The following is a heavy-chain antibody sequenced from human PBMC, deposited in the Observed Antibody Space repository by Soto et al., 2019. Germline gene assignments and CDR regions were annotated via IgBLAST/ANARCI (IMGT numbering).Heavy chain of an antibody. CDR3: ARQGSHIVVVPAAIRAGYLDI. CDR2: IYYSGST. D-gene: IGHD2-2*02. CDR1: GGSISSSSYY. J-gene: IGHJ3*02. V-gene: IGHV4-39*01. Sequence: SETLSLTCTVSGGSISSSSYYWGWIRQPPGKGLEWIGSIYYSGSTYYNPSLKSRVTISVDTSKNQFSLKLSSVTAADTAVYYCARQGSHIVVVPAAIRAGYLDIWGQGTMVTVSS.